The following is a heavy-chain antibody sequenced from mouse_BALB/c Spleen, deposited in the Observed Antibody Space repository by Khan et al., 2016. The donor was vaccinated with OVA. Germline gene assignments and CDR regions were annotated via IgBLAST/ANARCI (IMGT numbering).Heavy chain of an antibody. J-gene: IGHJ3*01. V-gene: IGHV1S81*02. D-gene: IGHD2-4*01. CDR1: GYTFSSYW. Sequence: QVQLKQSGAELVKPGASVQLSCKASGYTFSSYWMLWVKQRPGQGLEWIGEINPSNGRTNYNEKFRSKATLTVDKSSITAYMQLSSLTSEDSAVYYCARSTMITTEFVYWGQGTLVTVSA. CDR3: ARSTMITTEFVY. CDR2: INPSNGRT.